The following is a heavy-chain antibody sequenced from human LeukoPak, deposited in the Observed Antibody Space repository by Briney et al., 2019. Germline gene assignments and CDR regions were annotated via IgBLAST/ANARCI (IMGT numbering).Heavy chain of an antibody. D-gene: IGHD4-17*01. Sequence: SVKVSCKASGGTFSSYAISWVRQAPGQGLEWMGGIIPIFGPANYAQKFQGRVTITADESTSTASMELSSLRSEDTAVYYCASGTVTTFLRNWGQGTLVTVSS. CDR1: GGTFSSYA. CDR3: ASGTVTTFLRN. J-gene: IGHJ4*02. CDR2: IIPIFGPA. V-gene: IGHV1-69*01.